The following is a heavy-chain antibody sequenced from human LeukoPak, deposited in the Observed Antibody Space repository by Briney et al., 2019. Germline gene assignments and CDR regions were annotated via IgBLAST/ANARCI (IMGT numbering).Heavy chain of an antibody. V-gene: IGHV3-9*01. CDR1: GFTFDDYA. CDR3: AKDHYSGSGSYIGLSWFDH. Sequence: PGRSLRLSCAASGFTFDDYAMHWVRHAPGKGLEWVSGISWNSGSIVYADSVKGRFTISRDNAKNSLYLQMNSLRAEDTALYYCAKDHYSGSGSYIGLSWFDHWGQGTLVTVSS. CDR2: ISWNSGSI. D-gene: IGHD3-10*01. J-gene: IGHJ5*02.